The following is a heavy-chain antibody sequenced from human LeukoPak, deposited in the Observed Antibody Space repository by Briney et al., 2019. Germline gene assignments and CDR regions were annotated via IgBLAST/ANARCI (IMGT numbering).Heavy chain of an antibody. V-gene: IGHV5-51*01. J-gene: IGHJ4*02. CDR1: GYSFTTYW. D-gene: IGHD3-9*01. CDR2: TYPGDSHT. CDR3: TRSPDIDILTGFSRYYFDC. Sequence: GKSLKISCKGAGYSFTTYWIGWVRQMPGKGLEWMGVTYPGDSHTRYSPSFQGQVTISADKSISTAYLQWNSLKASDTAIYYCTRSPDIDILTGFSRYYFDCWGQGTLVTVSS.